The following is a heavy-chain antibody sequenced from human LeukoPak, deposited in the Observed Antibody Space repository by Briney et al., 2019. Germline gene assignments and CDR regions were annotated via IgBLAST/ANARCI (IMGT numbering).Heavy chain of an antibody. D-gene: IGHD6-19*01. V-gene: IGHV1-24*01. CDR1: EYSLSDLS. J-gene: IGHJ4*02. CDR3: ATDRVYRSSGRSWGFFDY. Sequence: GASVKVSCKISEYSLSDLSIHWVREAPGEGLEWMGGFDSENNKMVYSQKFQGRVTMTEDTSADTAYMELTSLRSEDTAVYFRATDRVYRSSGRSWGFFDYWGQGTLVIVSS. CDR2: FDSENNKM.